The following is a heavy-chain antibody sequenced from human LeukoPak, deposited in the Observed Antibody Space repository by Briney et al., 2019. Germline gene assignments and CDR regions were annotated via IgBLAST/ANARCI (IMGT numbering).Heavy chain of an antibody. D-gene: IGHD7-27*01. Sequence: GGSLRLSCAASGFTFSSYSMNWVRQAPGKGLEWVSSISSSSSYIYYADSVKGRFTISRDNSKNTLYLQMNSLRAEDTAVYYCARALNWGDAFDIWGQGTMVTVSS. CDR3: ARALNWGDAFDI. V-gene: IGHV3-21*01. J-gene: IGHJ3*02. CDR2: ISSSSSYI. CDR1: GFTFSSYS.